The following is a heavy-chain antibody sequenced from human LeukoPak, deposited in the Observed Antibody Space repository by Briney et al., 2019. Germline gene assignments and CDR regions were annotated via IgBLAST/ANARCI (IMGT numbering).Heavy chain of an antibody. D-gene: IGHD4-11*01. Sequence: PGGSLRLSCAASAFTFSTYSMNWGRQAPGKGLEWVSYISSNSRTIYNADSVKGRFTISRDNAKDSLYLQMNSLRVEDTAVYYCARMTTVTTAAYYYFMDVWGKGTTVTVSS. CDR3: ARMTTVTTAAYYYFMDV. CDR1: AFTFSTYS. CDR2: ISSNSRTI. J-gene: IGHJ6*03. V-gene: IGHV3-48*01.